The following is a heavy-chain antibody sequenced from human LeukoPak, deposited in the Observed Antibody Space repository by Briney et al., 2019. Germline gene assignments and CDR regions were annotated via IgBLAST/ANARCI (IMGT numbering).Heavy chain of an antibody. J-gene: IGHJ4*02. CDR3: ARDVPMSGGASDY. D-gene: IGHD1-26*01. V-gene: IGHV1-18*01. CDR2: INPNSGGT. Sequence: ASVKVSCKASGYTFTNYDIHWVRQATGQGLEWMGWINPNSGGTNYAQKLQGRVTMTRDTSTTTASMELRSLRSDDTAVYYCARDVPMSGGASDYWGQGTLVTVSS. CDR1: GYTFTNYD.